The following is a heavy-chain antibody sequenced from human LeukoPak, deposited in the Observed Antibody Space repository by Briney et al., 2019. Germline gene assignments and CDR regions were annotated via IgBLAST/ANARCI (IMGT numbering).Heavy chain of an antibody. V-gene: IGHV3-30-3*01. CDR3: ARDWIYSGSYHDAFDI. CDR2: ISYDGSNK. J-gene: IGHJ3*02. D-gene: IGHD1-26*01. Sequence: GGSLRLSCAASGFTFSSYAMHWVRQAPGKGLEWVAVISYDGSNKYYADSVKGRFTISRDNSKNTLYLQMNSLRAEDTAVYYCARDWIYSGSYHDAFDIWGQGTMVTVSS. CDR1: GFTFSSYA.